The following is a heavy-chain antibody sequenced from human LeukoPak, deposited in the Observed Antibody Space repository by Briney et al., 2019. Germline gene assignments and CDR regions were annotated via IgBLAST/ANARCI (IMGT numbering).Heavy chain of an antibody. Sequence: GGSLRLSCAASGFTFSSYSMNWVRQAPGKGLEWVSSISSSSSYIYYADSVKGRFTISRDNAKNSLYLQMNSLRAEDTAVYYCARVLQYYDILTGYYYYYYMDVWGKGTTVTVSS. CDR2: ISSSSSYI. J-gene: IGHJ6*03. CDR3: ARVLQYYDILTGYYYYYYMDV. CDR1: GFTFSSYS. D-gene: IGHD3-9*01. V-gene: IGHV3-21*01.